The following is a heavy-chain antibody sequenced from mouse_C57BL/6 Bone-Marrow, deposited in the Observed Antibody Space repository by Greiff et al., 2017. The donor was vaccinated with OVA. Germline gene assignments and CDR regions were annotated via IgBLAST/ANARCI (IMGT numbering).Heavy chain of an antibody. CDR2: ISNGGGST. Sequence: EVQRVESGGGLVQPGGSLKLSCAASGFTFSDYYMYWVRQTPEKRLEWVAYISNGGGSTYYPDTVKGRFTISRDNAKNTLYLQMSRLKSEDTAMYYCARRGLEAMDYWGQGTSVTVSS. V-gene: IGHV5-12*01. CDR1: GFTFSDYY. D-gene: IGHD2-4*01. J-gene: IGHJ4*01. CDR3: ARRGLEAMDY.